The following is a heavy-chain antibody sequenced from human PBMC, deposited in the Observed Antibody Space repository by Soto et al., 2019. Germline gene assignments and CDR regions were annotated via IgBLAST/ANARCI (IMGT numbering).Heavy chain of an antibody. D-gene: IGHD7-27*01. CDR3: ASSLLTPFDY. J-gene: IGHJ4*02. Sequence: EVQLVESGGGLVQPGGSLRLSCAASGFTFSTYWMHWVRQVPGKGLVWVPRINSDGGSTTYADSVKGRFTISRDNAKSTLYLQLNSLRVEDTAVYYCASSLLTPFDYWGQGTLVTVSS. CDR2: INSDGGST. V-gene: IGHV3-74*01. CDR1: GFTFSTYW.